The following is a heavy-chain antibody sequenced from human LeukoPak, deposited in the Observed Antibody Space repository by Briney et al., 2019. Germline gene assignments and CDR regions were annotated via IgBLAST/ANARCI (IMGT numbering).Heavy chain of an antibody. CDR1: GGSFSGYY. D-gene: IGHD6-13*01. Sequence: SETLSLTCAGYGGSFSGYYWSWIRQPPGKGLEWIGEINHSGSTNYNPSLKSRVTISVDTSKNQFSLKLSSVTAADTAVYYCARGKARAGKRVERAPFDYWGQGTLVTVSS. CDR2: INHSGST. CDR3: ARGKARAGKRVERAPFDY. J-gene: IGHJ4*02. V-gene: IGHV4-34*01.